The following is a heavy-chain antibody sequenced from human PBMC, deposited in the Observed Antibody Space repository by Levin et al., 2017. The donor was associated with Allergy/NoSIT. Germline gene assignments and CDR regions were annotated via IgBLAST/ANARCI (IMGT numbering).Heavy chain of an antibody. Sequence: GGSLRLSCTASGFTFGDYSMTWFRRAPGKALEWVAFIRGKASGGTTDYAASVRGRFTLSRDDSKSIAYLQMNSLKTEDTAVYYCTRDRTRPDYWGQGTLVTVSS. CDR1: GFTFGDYS. CDR2: IRGKASGGTT. J-gene: IGHJ4*02. V-gene: IGHV3-49*03. CDR3: TRDRTRPDY.